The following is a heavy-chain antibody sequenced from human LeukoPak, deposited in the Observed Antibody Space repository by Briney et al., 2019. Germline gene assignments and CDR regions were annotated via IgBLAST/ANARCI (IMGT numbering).Heavy chain of an antibody. CDR1: GGTFSSYA. CDR3: ARFYRYSGYVLEGYYYYGMDV. J-gene: IGHJ6*02. V-gene: IGHV1-69*13. CDR2: IIPIFGTA. D-gene: IGHD5-12*01. Sequence: SVKVSCKASGGTFSSYAISWVRQAPGQGLEWMGGIIPIFGTANYAQKFQGRVTITADESSSTAYMELSSPRSEDTAVYYCARFYRYSGYVLEGYYYYGMDVWGQGTTVTVSS.